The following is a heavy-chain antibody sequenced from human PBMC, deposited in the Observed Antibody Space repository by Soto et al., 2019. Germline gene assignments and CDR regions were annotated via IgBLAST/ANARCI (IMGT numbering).Heavy chain of an antibody. Sequence: SETLSLTCDVSRYSINNNNWWSWVRQPPGGGLEWIGELHHGGSTNYNPSLESRATFSVDISKNQFFLKLSSVTAADTAVYYCTRNSAYALDYWGQGTLVTVSS. CDR1: RYSINNNNW. CDR2: LHHGGST. V-gene: IGHV4-4*02. J-gene: IGHJ4*02. D-gene: IGHD5-12*01. CDR3: TRNSAYALDY.